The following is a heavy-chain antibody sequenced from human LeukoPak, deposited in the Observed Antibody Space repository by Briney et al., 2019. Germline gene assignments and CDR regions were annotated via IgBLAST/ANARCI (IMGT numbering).Heavy chain of an antibody. CDR1: GFTFSSYS. Sequence: GGSLRLSCAASGFTFSSYSMNWVRQAPGKGLEWVSSISSSSSYIYYADSVKGRFTISRDNDKNSLYLQINSLRAEDTAVYYCARDKGITGSADYWGQGTLVTVSS. CDR2: ISSSSSYI. V-gene: IGHV3-21*01. J-gene: IGHJ4*02. CDR3: ARDKGITGSADY. D-gene: IGHD1-20*01.